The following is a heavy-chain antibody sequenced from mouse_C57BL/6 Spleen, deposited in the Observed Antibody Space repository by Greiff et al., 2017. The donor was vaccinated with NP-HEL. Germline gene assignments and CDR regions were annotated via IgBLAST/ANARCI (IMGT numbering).Heavy chain of an antibody. Sequence: VQLQQSGAELVMPGASVKLSCKASGYTFTSYWMHWVKQRPGPGLEWIGEIDPSDSYTNYNQKFKGKSTLTVDKSSSTAYMQLSSLTSEDSAVYYCASGGEDYFDYWGQSTTLTVSS. CDR2: IDPSDSYT. J-gene: IGHJ2*01. D-gene: IGHD1-1*02. V-gene: IGHV1-69*01. CDR3: ASGGEDYFDY. CDR1: GYTFTSYW.